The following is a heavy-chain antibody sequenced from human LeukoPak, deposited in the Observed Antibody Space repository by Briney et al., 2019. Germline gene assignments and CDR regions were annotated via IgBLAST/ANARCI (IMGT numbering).Heavy chain of an antibody. Sequence: ASVKVSCKASGYTFTGYYMHWVRQAPGQGLEWMGWINPNSGGTNYAQKFQGRVTMTSDTSISTAYMELSRLRSDDTAVYYCARAWIRYCSSTSCYILTYWGQGTLVTVSS. CDR1: GYTFTGYY. D-gene: IGHD2-2*02. CDR3: ARAWIRYCSSTSCYILTY. CDR2: INPNSGGT. J-gene: IGHJ4*02. V-gene: IGHV1-2*02.